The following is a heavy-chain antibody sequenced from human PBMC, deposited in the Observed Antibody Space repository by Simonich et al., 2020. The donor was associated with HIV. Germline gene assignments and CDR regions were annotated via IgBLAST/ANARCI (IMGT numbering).Heavy chain of an antibody. Sequence: QLQLQESGPGLVKPSETLSLTCTVSGGSISSSGYYWGWIRQPPGKGLEWIGSVYYGGSTHYNPSLKSRVTRSVDTSKNQFSLKLSSVTAADTALYYCARHSQYNYGYSGFDSWGQGTRVTVSS. CDR3: ARHSQYNYGYSGFDS. D-gene: IGHD5-18*01. V-gene: IGHV4-39*01. CDR1: GGSISSSGYY. J-gene: IGHJ4*02. CDR2: VYYGGST.